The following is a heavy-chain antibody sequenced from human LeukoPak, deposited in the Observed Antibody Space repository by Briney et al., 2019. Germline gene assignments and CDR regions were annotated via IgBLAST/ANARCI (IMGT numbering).Heavy chain of an antibody. Sequence: GGSLRLSCAASGFTFSSYWMSWVRQAPGKGLEWVANIKQDGSEKYDVDSVKGRFTISRDNAKNSLYLQMNSLRAEDTAVYYCARVGSSWYGARNNWFDPWGQGTLVTVSS. V-gene: IGHV3-7*01. J-gene: IGHJ5*02. D-gene: IGHD6-13*01. CDR2: IKQDGSEK. CDR1: GFTFSSYW. CDR3: ARVGSSWYGARNNWFDP.